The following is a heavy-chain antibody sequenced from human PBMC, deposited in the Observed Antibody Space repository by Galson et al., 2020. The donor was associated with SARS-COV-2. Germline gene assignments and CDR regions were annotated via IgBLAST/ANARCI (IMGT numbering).Heavy chain of an antibody. D-gene: IGHD3-10*01. J-gene: IGHJ4*02. V-gene: IGHV3-30*07. Sequence: GESLKISCAASGFTFSSYAMHWVRQAPGKGLEWVTVISYDGSNEYYADSVKGRFTISRDNSKNTLYLQMNSLRAEDTAVYYCARDQPWDGTGDDYWGQGTLVTVSS. CDR3: ARDQPWDGTGDDY. CDR1: GFTFSSYA. CDR2: ISYDGSNE.